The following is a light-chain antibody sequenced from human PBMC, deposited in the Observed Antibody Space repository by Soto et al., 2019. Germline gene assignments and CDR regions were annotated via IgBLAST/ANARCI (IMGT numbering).Light chain of an antibody. CDR2: GAS. V-gene: IGKV3-15*01. Sequence: EIVMTQSPGTLSVSPGERATLSCRASQSVDSNLAWYQQRPGQAPRLLIYGASARGTGIPARFSGSGSGTVSTLTISSMQSEDFAIYYCHQYNKWSLFTLGPGTRVDMK. CDR3: HQYNKWSLFT. J-gene: IGKJ3*01. CDR1: QSVDSN.